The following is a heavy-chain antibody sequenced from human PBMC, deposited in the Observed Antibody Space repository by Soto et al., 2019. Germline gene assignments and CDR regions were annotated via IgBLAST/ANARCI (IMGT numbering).Heavy chain of an antibody. Sequence: ASVKVSCKASGGTFSSYTISWVRQAPGQGLEWMGRIIPILGIANYAQKFQGRVTITADKSTSTAYMELSSLRSEDTAVYYCARVAAGFPPNDAFDIWGQGTMVTVSS. CDR1: GGTFSSYT. J-gene: IGHJ3*02. CDR2: IIPILGIA. V-gene: IGHV1-69*02. D-gene: IGHD6-13*01. CDR3: ARVAAGFPPNDAFDI.